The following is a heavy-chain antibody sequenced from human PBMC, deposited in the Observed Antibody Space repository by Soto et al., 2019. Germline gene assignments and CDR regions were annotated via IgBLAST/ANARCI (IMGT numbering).Heavy chain of an antibody. CDR1: GYTFISYG. D-gene: IGHD3-22*01. V-gene: IGHV1-18*01. Sequence: ASVKVSCKASGYTFISYGISWVRQAPGQGLEWMGWISAYNGNTNYAQKLQGRVTMTTDTSTSTAYMELRSLRSDDTAVYYCARGRGTYYYDSSGYYGAAFDIWGQGTMVTVSS. CDR2: ISAYNGNT. J-gene: IGHJ3*02. CDR3: ARGRGTYYYDSSGYYGAAFDI.